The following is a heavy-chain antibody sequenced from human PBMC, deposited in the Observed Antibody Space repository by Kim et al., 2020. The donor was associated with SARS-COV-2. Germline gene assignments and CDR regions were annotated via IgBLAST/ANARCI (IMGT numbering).Heavy chain of an antibody. D-gene: IGHD3-16*01. CDR2: GVT. J-gene: IGHJ6*02. V-gene: IGHV1-2*02. CDR3: ARVGITLDV. Sequence: GVTLYAPKFQARFTLTSDRSISTVYMEMNGLTSEDAGVYYCARVGITLDVWGQGTTLTVSS.